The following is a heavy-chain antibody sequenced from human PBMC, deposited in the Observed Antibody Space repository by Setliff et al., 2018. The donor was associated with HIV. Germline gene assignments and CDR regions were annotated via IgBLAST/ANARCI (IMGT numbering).Heavy chain of an antibody. CDR1: GGSISSYY. V-gene: IGHV4-4*07. J-gene: IGHJ3*02. CDR2: IYTSGST. Sequence: SETLSLTCTVSGGSISSYYWSWIRQPAGKGLEWIGRIYTSGSTNYNPSLKSRVTMSVDTSKNQFSLKLSSVTAADTAVYYCARDSRLSCRKIHDAFDIWGQGTMVTVSS. D-gene: IGHD5-18*01. CDR3: ARDSRLSCRKIHDAFDI.